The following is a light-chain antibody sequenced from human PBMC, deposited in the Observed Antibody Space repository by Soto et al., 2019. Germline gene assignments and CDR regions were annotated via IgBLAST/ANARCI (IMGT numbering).Light chain of an antibody. CDR2: AAS. J-gene: IGKJ1*01. CDR1: QNIRNY. CDR3: QQRYSSTWT. V-gene: IGKV1-39*01. Sequence: DIQMTQSPSSLSASVRDSVTITCRASQNIRNYLNWYQQKPGRAPKILIYAASSLQSGVPSRFSGGGSGTDFTLTITSLKTEDFATYYCQQRYSSTWTFGQGTKVDIK.